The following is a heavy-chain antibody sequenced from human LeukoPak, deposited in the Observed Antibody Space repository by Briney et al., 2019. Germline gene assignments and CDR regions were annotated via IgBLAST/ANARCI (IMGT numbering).Heavy chain of an antibody. D-gene: IGHD3-10*01. V-gene: IGHV3-66*01. CDR3: ARERGKDYYGLGSYDY. CDR1: GFTVSSNY. CDR2: IYSGGST. Sequence: PGGSLRLSCAASGFTVSSNYMSWVRQAPGKGLEWVSVIYSGGSTYYADSVKGRFTISRDNSKNTLYLQMNSLRAEDTAVYYCARERGKDYYGLGSYDYWGQGTLVTVSS. J-gene: IGHJ4*02.